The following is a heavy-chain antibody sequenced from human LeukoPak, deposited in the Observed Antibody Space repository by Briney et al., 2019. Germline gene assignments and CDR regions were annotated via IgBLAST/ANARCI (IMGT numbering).Heavy chain of an antibody. Sequence: SETLSLTCTVSGDSISGKHWSWIRQPPGKGLEWIGYIYYSGSTNYNPSLKSRVTISVDTSKNQFSLKLSSVTAADTAVYYCASSPIRYFDWLSSYYFDYWGQGTLVTVSS. J-gene: IGHJ4*02. CDR1: GDSISGKH. D-gene: IGHD3-9*01. CDR2: IYYSGST. V-gene: IGHV4-59*01. CDR3: ASSPIRYFDWLSSYYFDY.